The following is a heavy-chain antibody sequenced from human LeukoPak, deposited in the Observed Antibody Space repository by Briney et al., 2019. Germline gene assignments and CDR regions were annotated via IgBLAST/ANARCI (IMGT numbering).Heavy chain of an antibody. CDR2: INPDGDGM. CDR1: GYTFSRSW. Sequence: GVSLRLSCTASGYTFSRSWMNWTRQAPGKGLEWVANINPDGDGMRFVDSVKGRFTMSRDNAQSSLHLQMNSLRVEDTAFYYCAAWTDRGYSYWGEGVLVTVSS. J-gene: IGHJ4*02. CDR3: AAWTDRGYSY. V-gene: IGHV3-7*01. D-gene: IGHD5-12*01.